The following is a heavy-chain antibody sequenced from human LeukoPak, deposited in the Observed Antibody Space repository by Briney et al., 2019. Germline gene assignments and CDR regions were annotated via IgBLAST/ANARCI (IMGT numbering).Heavy chain of an antibody. CDR3: ASQDSSSWYGYAFDI. Sequence: GGSLRLSCAASGFTFSSYGMSWVRQAPGKGLEWVAVISYDGSNKYYADSVKGRFTISRDNSKNTLYLQMNSLRAEDTAVYYCASQDSSSWYGYAFDIWGQGTMVTVSS. CDR1: GFTFSSYG. CDR2: ISYDGSNK. V-gene: IGHV3-30*03. D-gene: IGHD6-13*01. J-gene: IGHJ3*02.